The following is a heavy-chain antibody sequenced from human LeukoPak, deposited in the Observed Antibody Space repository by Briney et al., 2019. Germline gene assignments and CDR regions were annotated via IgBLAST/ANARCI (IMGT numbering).Heavy chain of an antibody. Sequence: ASVKVSCKASGYTFTSYYMHWVRQAPGQGLEWMGWINPNSGGTNYAQKFQGRVTMTRDTSISTAYMELSRLRSDDTAVYYCALGGYYYDSSGNAFDIWGRGTMVTVSS. CDR2: INPNSGGT. D-gene: IGHD3-22*01. CDR1: GYTFTSYY. V-gene: IGHV1-2*02. CDR3: ALGGYYYDSSGNAFDI. J-gene: IGHJ3*02.